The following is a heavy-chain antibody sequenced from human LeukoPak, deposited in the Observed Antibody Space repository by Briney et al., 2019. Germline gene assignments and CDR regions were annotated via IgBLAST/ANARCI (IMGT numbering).Heavy chain of an antibody. CDR2: ISGSGGST. V-gene: IGHV3-23*01. CDR1: GFTFSSYA. CDR3: ARDGPRELGHYYYYYGMDV. J-gene: IGHJ6*02. Sequence: GGSLRLSCAASGFTFSSYAMSWVRQAPGKGLEWVSAISGSGGSTYYADSVKGRFTISRDNSKNTLYLQMNSLRAEDTAVYYCARDGPRELGHYYYYYGMDVWGQGTTVTVSS. D-gene: IGHD7-27*01.